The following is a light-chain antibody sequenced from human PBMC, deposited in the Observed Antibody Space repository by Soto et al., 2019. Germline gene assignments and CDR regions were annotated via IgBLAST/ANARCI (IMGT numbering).Light chain of an antibody. J-gene: IGKJ5*01. V-gene: IGKV3-11*01. CDR3: QQRSDWPIT. CDR1: QSVDSH. CDR2: AAS. Sequence: EIVLTHSPASLSLYPGERATLSCRASQSVDSHLVWYQQKPGQAPRLLIFAASNRATGIPVRFSGSGSGTDFTLAINRLEPDDFAVYYCQQRSDWPITLGQGTRLEIK.